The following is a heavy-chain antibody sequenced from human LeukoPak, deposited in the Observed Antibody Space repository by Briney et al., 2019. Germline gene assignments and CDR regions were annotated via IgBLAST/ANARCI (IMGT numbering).Heavy chain of an antibody. CDR3: ARGVAVAGTDY. CDR1: GFTFSSYS. CDR2: ISSSSSYI. Sequence: SGGSLRLSCAASGFTFSSYSMMWVRQAPGKGLEWVSSISSSSSYIYYADSVKGRFTISRDNAKNSLYLQMNSLRAEDTAVYYCARGVAVAGTDYWGQGTLVTVSS. J-gene: IGHJ4*02. D-gene: IGHD6-19*01. V-gene: IGHV3-21*01.